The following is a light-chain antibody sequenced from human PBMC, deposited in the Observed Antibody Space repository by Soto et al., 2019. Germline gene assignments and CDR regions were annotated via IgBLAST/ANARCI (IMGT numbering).Light chain of an antibody. CDR3: SSYTTSSTHV. CDR2: DVN. Sequence: ALTQPASVSGSPGQSITISCTGTSSDIGAFTFVSWYQQHPGKVPKLMIFDVNRRPSGVSDRFSGSKSGNTASLTISGLQAEDEGDYYCSSYTTSSTHVFGSGTKLTVL. CDR1: SSDIGAFTF. V-gene: IGLV2-14*03. J-gene: IGLJ1*01.